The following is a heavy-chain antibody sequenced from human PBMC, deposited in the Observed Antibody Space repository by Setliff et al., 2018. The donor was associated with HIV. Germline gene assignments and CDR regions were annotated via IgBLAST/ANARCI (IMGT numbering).Heavy chain of an antibody. CDR2: FYYSGTT. Sequence: SETLSLTCAVSGASITTNSYYWGWIRQTPEKGLEWIGDFYYSGTTYYNPSLKSRATISVDTSQNQFSLRLSSVTAADTAVYHCARFVLAWFDVSTGAVEVTDPYAFDFWGQGILVTVSS. D-gene: IGHD2-21*02. V-gene: IGHV4-39*01. J-gene: IGHJ4*02. CDR3: ARFVLAWFDVSTGAVEVTDPYAFDF. CDR1: GASITTNSYY.